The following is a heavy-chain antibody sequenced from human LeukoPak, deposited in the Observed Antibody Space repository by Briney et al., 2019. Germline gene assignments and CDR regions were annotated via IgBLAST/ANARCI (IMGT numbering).Heavy chain of an antibody. V-gene: IGHV3-30*18. CDR3: AKDLVNYGDYDYYYYGVDV. D-gene: IGHD4-17*01. CDR2: MSYDGSDE. Sequence: PGRSLRLSCAASGFTFSNYGMHWVRQAPGKGLGWLAIMSYDGSDEYYADSVKGRFSISRDNSRNTLYLQMNSLRDEDTAVYYCAKDLVNYGDYDYYYYGVDVWGQGTTVTVSS. CDR1: GFTFSNYG. J-gene: IGHJ6*02.